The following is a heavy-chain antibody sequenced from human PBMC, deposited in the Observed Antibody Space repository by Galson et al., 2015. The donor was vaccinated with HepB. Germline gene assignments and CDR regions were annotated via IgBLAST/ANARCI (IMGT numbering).Heavy chain of an antibody. CDR1: GGSVSSGSYY. J-gene: IGHJ3*02. D-gene: IGHD1-26*01. CDR3: ARGWLGATLEAFDI. CDR2: IYYSGST. V-gene: IGHV4-61*01. Sequence: LVKPSETLSLTCTVSGGSVSSGSYYWSWIRQPPGKGLEWIGYIYYSGSTNYNPSLKSRVTISVDTSKNQFSLKLSSVTAADTAVYYCARGWLGATLEAFDIWGQGTMVTVSS.